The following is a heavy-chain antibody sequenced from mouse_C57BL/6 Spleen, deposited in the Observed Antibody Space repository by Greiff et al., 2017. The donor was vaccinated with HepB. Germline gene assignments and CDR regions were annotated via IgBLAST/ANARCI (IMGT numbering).Heavy chain of an antibody. D-gene: IGHD2-1*01. CDR3: ARHEDPFYYGNSYFDY. CDR1: GYTFTEYT. CDR2: FYPGSGSI. Sequence: QVQLQQSGAELVKPGASVKLSCKASGYTFTEYTIHWVKQRSGQGLEWIGWFYPGSGSIKYNEKFKDKATLTADKSSSTVYMELSRLTSEDSAVYFCARHEDPFYYGNSYFDYWGQGTTLTVSS. V-gene: IGHV1-62-2*01. J-gene: IGHJ2*01.